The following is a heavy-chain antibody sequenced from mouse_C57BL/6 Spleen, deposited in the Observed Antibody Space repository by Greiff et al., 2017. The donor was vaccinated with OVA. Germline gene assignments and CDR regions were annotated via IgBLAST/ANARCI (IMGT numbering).Heavy chain of an antibody. V-gene: IGHV1-15*01. J-gene: IGHJ2*01. CDR1: GYTFTDYE. Sequence: QVQLKESGAELVRPGASVTLSCKASGYTFTDYEMHWVKQTPVHGLEWIGAIDPETGGTAYNQKFKGKAILTADKSSSTAYMELRSLTSEDSAVYYCTRHDYDDEGFDYWGQGTTLTVSS. CDR3: TRHDYDDEGFDY. D-gene: IGHD2-4*01. CDR2: IDPETGGT.